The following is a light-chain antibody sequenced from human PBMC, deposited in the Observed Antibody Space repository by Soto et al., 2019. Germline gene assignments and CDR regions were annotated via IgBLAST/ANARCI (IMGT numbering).Light chain of an antibody. CDR1: SSNIGSYT. CDR3: VAWDDSLNGGV. J-gene: IGLJ3*02. CDR2: ANN. Sequence: QAVVTQPPSASGTPGQRVTISCSGSSSNIGSYTVNWYQQLPGTAPKLLIYANNQRPSGVPDRFSGSKSGTSASLAVSGLQSEDEADYYCVAWDDSLNGGVFGGGTKLTVL. V-gene: IGLV1-44*01.